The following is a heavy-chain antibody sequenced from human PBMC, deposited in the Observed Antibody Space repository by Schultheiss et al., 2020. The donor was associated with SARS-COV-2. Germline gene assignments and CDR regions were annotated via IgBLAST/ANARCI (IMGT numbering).Heavy chain of an antibody. D-gene: IGHD3-16*01. CDR2: INHSGST. CDR1: GGSFSGYY. J-gene: IGHJ6*02. V-gene: IGHV4-34*01. CDR3: ARDDDTYYYYYGMDV. Sequence: SQTLSLTCAVYGGSFSGYYWSWIRQPPGKGLEWIGEINHSGSTNYNPSLKSRVTISVDTSKNQFSLKLSSVTAADTAVYYCARDDDTYYYYYGMDVWGQGTTVTVSS.